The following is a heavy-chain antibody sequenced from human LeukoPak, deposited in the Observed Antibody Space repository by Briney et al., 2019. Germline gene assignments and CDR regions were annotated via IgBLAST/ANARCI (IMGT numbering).Heavy chain of an antibody. D-gene: IGHD6-6*01. V-gene: IGHV3-48*01. CDR2: ISSTSRST. CDR1: GFTFSTFS. CDR3: ARDRPPRPFDY. J-gene: IGHJ4*02. Sequence: PGGSLRLSCAASGFTFSTFSMNWVRQAPGKRLEWLSYISSTSRSTYYAASVKGRFIISRDNANNSLYLQLSGLKVEDTAVYYFARDRPPRPFDYWGPGVLVTVSS.